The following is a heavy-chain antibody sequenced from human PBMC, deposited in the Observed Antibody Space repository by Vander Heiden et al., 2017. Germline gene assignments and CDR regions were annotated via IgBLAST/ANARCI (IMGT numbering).Heavy chain of an antibody. V-gene: IGHV3-53*01. Sequence: EVQLVESGGGLIQHGGSLRLSCAASGFTVSSYYMSWVRQAPGKGLEWVSIIYSGGSGGSTYYADSVKGRFTISRDNSKNTLYLQMNSLRAEDTAVYYCARWRWDSTNWLNGMDVWGQGTTVTVSS. D-gene: IGHD3-9*01. CDR3: ARWRWDSTNWLNGMDV. CDR1: GFTVSSYY. J-gene: IGHJ6*02. CDR2: IYSGGSGGST.